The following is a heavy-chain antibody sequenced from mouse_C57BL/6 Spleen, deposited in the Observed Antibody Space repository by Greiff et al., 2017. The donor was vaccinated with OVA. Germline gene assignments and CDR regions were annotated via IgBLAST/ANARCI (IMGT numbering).Heavy chain of an antibody. V-gene: IGHV1-82*01. D-gene: IGHD2-9*01. J-gene: IGHJ3*01. CDR3: GPTMVTPFAY. CDR2: IYPGDGDT. Sequence: QVQLQQSGPELVKPGASVKISCKASGYAFSSSWMNWVKQRPGKGLEWIGRIYPGDGDTNYNGKFKGKATLTADKSSSTAYMQLSSLTSEDSAVYFCGPTMVTPFAYWGQGTLVTVSA. CDR1: GYAFSSSW.